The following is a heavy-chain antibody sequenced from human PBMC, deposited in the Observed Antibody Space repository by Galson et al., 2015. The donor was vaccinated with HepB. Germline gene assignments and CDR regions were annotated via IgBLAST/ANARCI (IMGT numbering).Heavy chain of an antibody. J-gene: IGHJ6*03. CDR2: ISSSSSYI. Sequence: SLRLSCAASGFTFSSYSMNWVRQAPGKGLEWVSSISSSSSYIYYADSVKGRFTISRDNAKNSLYLQMNSLRAEDTAVYYCARSPSNPSHIVVVPAAMDPYYYYYMDVWGKGTTVTVSS. CDR1: GFTFSSYS. V-gene: IGHV3-21*01. D-gene: IGHD2-2*01. CDR3: ARSPSNPSHIVVVPAAMDPYYYYYMDV.